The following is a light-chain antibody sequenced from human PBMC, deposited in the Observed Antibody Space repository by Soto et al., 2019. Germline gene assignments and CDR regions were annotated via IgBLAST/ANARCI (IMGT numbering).Light chain of an antibody. CDR1: QGIRND. J-gene: IGKJ1*01. Sequence: DIQMTQFPSSLSASVGDRVTITCRVSQGIRNDLGWYQQKPGKAPTRLIYAASSLQSGVPSRFSGSGSGTEFTLAISSLQPEDSATFYCLQHSTSPLTFGQGTKVEIK. CDR2: AAS. CDR3: LQHSTSPLT. V-gene: IGKV1-17*01.